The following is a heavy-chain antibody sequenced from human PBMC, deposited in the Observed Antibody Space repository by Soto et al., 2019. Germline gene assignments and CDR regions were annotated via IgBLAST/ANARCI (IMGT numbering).Heavy chain of an antibody. V-gene: IGHV1-3*01. CDR2: INVGNGYT. D-gene: IGHD6-13*01. J-gene: IGHJ4*02. CDR1: GYTFTSYA. CDR3: ARESSSSCHDY. Sequence: EASVKVSCKASGYTFTSYAMHWVRQAPGQRLEWMGWINVGNGYTKYSQTFQGRVTMTTDTSTSTAYMELRSLRSDDTAVYYCARESSSSCHDYWGQGTLVTV.